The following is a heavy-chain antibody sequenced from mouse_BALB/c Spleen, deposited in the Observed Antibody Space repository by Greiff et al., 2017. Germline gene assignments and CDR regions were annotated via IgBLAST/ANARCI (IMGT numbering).Heavy chain of an antibody. CDR1: GFTFSSYG. CDR2: ISSGGSYT. D-gene: IGHD2-2*01. V-gene: IGHV5-6*01. J-gene: IGHJ3*01. Sequence: EVQGVESGGDLVKPGGSLKLSCAASGFTFSSYGMSWVRQTPDKRLEWVATISSGGSYTYYPDSVKGRFTISRDNAKNTLYLQMSSLKSEDTAMYYCASPYGYDVGFAYWGQGTLVTVSA. CDR3: ASPYGYDVGFAY.